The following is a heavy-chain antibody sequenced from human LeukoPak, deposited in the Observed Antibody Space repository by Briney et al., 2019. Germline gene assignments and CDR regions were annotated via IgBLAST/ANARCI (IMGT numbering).Heavy chain of an antibody. CDR1: GFAFSTYA. J-gene: IGHJ5*02. Sequence: RGSLRLSCAASGFAFSTYALSWVRQAPGNGLGLVSTLSAATYYADSVKGRFTTSRDNSNNALYLQMDRLGAEDTAVYLCERSRGPGRHCFDPWGQGTLVTVSS. CDR2: LSAAT. CDR3: ERSRGPGRHCFDP. V-gene: IGHV3-23*01.